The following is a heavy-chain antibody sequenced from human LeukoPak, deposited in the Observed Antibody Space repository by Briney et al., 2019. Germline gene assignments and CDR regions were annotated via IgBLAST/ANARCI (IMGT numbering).Heavy chain of an antibody. D-gene: IGHD3-22*01. CDR3: ARGLSDCYYDSSGYPL. J-gene: IGHJ4*02. CDR1: GYTFTGYA. CDR2: INTNTGNP. V-gene: IGHV7-4-1*02. Sequence: ASVKVSCKASGYTFTGYAMNWVRQAPGQGLEWMGWINTNTGNPTYAQGFTGRFVFSLDTSVSTAYPQISGLKAEDTAVYYCARGLSDCYYDSSGYPLWGQGTLVTVSS.